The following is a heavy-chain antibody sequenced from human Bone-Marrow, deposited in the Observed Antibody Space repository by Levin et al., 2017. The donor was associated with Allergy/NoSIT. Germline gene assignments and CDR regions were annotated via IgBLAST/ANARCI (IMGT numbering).Heavy chain of an antibody. CDR3: AKSAEFFWSGFDN. V-gene: IGHV3-23*01. D-gene: IGHD3-3*01. CDR1: GFSFGRSA. Sequence: GGSLRLSCAASGFSFGRSAMSWVRQAPGKGPEWVSAISGSGGTTHYADSVRGRFTVSRDASKNTLFLQMSSLRAEDTAVYYCAKSAEFFWSGFDNWGPGTLVTVSS. CDR2: ISGSGGTT. J-gene: IGHJ4*02.